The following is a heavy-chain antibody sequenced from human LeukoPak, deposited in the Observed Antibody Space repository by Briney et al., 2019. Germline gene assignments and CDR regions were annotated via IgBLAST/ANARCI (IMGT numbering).Heavy chain of an antibody. CDR1: GYSISSGYY. D-gene: IGHD3-3*01. CDR3: ARRYKITIFGVVIDWFDP. J-gene: IGHJ5*02. Sequence: PSETLSLTCAVSGYSISSGYYWGWIRQPPGKGLEWIGSIYHSGSTYYNPSLKSRVTISVDKSKNQFSLKLSSVTAADTAVYYCARRYKITIFGVVIDWFDPWGQGTLVTVSS. V-gene: IGHV4-38-2*01. CDR2: IYHSGST.